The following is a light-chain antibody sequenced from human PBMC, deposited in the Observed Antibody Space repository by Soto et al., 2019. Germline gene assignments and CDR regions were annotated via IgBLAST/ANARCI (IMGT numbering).Light chain of an antibody. CDR3: SSYTSSSTLVV. V-gene: IGLV2-14*01. CDR1: SSDVGGYNY. Sequence: QSALTQPASVSGSPGQSITISCTGTSSDVGGYNYVSWYQQHPGKAHKLMIYDVSNRPSGVSNRFSGSKSGNTASLTISGLQAEDEAYYYCSSYTSSSTLVVFGGGTKLTVL. CDR2: DVS. J-gene: IGLJ2*01.